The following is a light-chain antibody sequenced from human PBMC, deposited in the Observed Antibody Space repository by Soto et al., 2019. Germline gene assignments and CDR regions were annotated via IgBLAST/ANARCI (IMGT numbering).Light chain of an antibody. CDR2: GAS. V-gene: IGKV3-15*01. J-gene: IGKJ5*01. Sequence: EVVMTESPATLSVSPGGRATLSCRASESVSSNLAWYQQRPGQAPRLVIYGASTRAPGIPARFSGGGSGTEFTLTISSLQSEDFAVYYCQQYHSWPPITFGQGTRLEIK. CDR3: QQYHSWPPIT. CDR1: ESVSSN.